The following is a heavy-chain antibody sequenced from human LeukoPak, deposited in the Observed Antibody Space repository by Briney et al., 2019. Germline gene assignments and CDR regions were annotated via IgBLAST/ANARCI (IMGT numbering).Heavy chain of an antibody. V-gene: IGHV4-4*07. CDR1: GDSISSYY. CDR2: IYSTGST. Sequence: SETLSLTCTVSGDSISSYYWSWIRQPAGKGLEWIGRIYSTGSTNYNPSLKSRVAMSVDTSKNQFSLRLRSVTAADTAVYYCARQIASAGTAGFDFWGQGTTVTVSS. D-gene: IGHD6-13*01. CDR3: ARQIASAGTAGFDF. J-gene: IGHJ6*02.